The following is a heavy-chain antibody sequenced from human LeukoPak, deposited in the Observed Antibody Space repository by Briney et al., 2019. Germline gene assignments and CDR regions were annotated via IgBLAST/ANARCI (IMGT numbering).Heavy chain of an antibody. CDR1: GFTFSSYS. CDR3: ARASRNYYDSSGIDAFDI. CDR2: ISSSSSYI. V-gene: IGHV3-21*01. J-gene: IGHJ3*02. D-gene: IGHD3-22*01. Sequence: PGGSLRLSCAASGFTFSSYSMNWVRQAPGKGLEWVSSISSSSSYIYYADSVKGRFTISRDNAKNSLYLQMNSLRAEDTAVYYCARASRNYYDSSGIDAFDIWGQGTMVTVSS.